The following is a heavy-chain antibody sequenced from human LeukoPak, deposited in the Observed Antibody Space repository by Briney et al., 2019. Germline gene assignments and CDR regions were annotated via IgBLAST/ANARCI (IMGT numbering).Heavy chain of an antibody. Sequence: GGSLRLSCAASGFTFSSYWMNWARQAPGKGLEWVASINHNGNVNYYVDSVKGRFTISRDNAKNSLYLQMNSLRAEDTAVYYRARGGSGWFMFLWGQGTLVTVSS. J-gene: IGHJ4*02. V-gene: IGHV3-7*03. CDR1: GFTFSSYW. CDR2: INHNGNVN. CDR3: ARGGSGWFMFL. D-gene: IGHD6-19*01.